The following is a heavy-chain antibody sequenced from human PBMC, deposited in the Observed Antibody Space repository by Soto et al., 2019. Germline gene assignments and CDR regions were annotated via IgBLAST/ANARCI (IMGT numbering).Heavy chain of an antibody. Sequence: PGGSLRLSCAASGFTFSSYGMSWVRQAPGKGLEWVSGIRASGDSTFYADSVKGRFTVSRDNSKNTLYLEMNSLRAEDTAVYYCAKDLYYGMDVWGQGTTVTVSS. J-gene: IGHJ6*02. CDR3: AKDLYYGMDV. CDR1: GFTFSSYG. CDR2: IRASGDST. V-gene: IGHV3-23*01.